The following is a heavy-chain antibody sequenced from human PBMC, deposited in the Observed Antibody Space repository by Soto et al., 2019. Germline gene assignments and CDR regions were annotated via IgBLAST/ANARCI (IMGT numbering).Heavy chain of an antibody. D-gene: IGHD3-16*02. Sequence: CASVKVSCKTSGDSFNAYHIHWVRQAPGQGLEWLGRINPKSGGTSTAQKFQGWVTMTTDTSISTASMELTRLTSDDTAIYYCARDDENDCYTGWWSHFYYPGKGLRG. CDR2: INPKSGGT. CDR1: GDSFNAYH. J-gene: IGHJ6*01. V-gene: IGHV1-2*04. CDR3: ARDDENDCYTGWWSHFYYPGKGL.